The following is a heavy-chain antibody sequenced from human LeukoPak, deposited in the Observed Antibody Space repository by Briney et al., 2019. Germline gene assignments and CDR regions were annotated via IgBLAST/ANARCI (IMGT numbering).Heavy chain of an antibody. CDR2: VSSSSSTI. Sequence: GGPLRLSCAASGFTFSSYSMNWVRQAPGKGLEWVSYVSSSSSTIYYADSVKGRFTISRDNAKNSLYLQMNSLRDEDTAVYYCAGGRGYSGYDYVDYWGQGTLVTVSS. D-gene: IGHD5-12*01. CDR1: GFTFSSYS. CDR3: AGGRGYSGYDYVDY. V-gene: IGHV3-48*02. J-gene: IGHJ4*02.